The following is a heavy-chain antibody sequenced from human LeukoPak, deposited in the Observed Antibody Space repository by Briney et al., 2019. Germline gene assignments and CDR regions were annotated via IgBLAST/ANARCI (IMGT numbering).Heavy chain of an antibody. J-gene: IGHJ4*02. CDR1: GFTFSRYW. CDR2: IKQDGSEK. Sequence: TGGSLRLSCAASGFTFSRYWMTWVRQAPGKGLEWVANIKQDGSEKYYVDSVKGRFTISRDNAKNSLYLQMNSLRAEDTAVYYCARDQRGYFDYWGQGTLVTVSS. CDR3: ARDQRGYFDY. V-gene: IGHV3-7*01.